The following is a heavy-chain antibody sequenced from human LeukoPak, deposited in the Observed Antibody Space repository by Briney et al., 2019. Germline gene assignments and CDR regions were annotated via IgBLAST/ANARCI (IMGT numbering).Heavy chain of an antibody. CDR2: IYYSGST. CDR3: ARVPEDLNYFDY. Sequence: SETLSLTCTVSGDSISSGDYYWSWIRQPPGKGLEWIGYIYYSGSTYYNPSLKSRVTISVDTSKNQFSLKLSSVTAADTAVYYCARVPEDLNYFDYWGQGTLVTVSS. V-gene: IGHV4-30-4*01. CDR1: GDSISSGDYY. J-gene: IGHJ4*02.